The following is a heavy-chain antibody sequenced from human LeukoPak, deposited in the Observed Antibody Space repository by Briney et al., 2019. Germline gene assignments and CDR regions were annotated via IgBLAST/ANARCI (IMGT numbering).Heavy chain of an antibody. J-gene: IGHJ4*02. V-gene: IGHV4-30-2*01. Sequence: SETLSLTCAVSGGSISSGGYSWSWIRQPPGKGLEWIGYIYHSGSTYYNPSLKSRVTISVDTSKNQFSLKLSSVTAADTAVYYCARGYSGSYDDWGQGTLVTASS. CDR2: IYHSGST. CDR1: GGSISSGGYS. D-gene: IGHD3-10*01. CDR3: ARGYSGSYDD.